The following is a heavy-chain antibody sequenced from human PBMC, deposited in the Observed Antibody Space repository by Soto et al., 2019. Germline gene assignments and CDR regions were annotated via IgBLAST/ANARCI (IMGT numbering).Heavy chain of an antibody. CDR2: ISGSGGST. Sequence: GGSLRLSCAASGFTFSSYAMSWVRQAPGKGLEWVSAISGSGGSTYYADSVKGRFTISRDNSKNTLYLQMNSLGAEDTAVYYCANCIFGVVITPIPDYWGQGTLVTVSS. J-gene: IGHJ4*02. CDR3: ANCIFGVVITPIPDY. D-gene: IGHD3-3*01. CDR1: GFTFSSYA. V-gene: IGHV3-23*01.